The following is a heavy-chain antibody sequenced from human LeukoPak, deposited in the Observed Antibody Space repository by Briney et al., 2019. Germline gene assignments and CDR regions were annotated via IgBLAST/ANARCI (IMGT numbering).Heavy chain of an antibody. D-gene: IGHD2-2*01. CDR3: VRESRRYQLPGLNDYYYRDV. CDR2: IKQDGSEK. CDR1: GFTFSNYW. V-gene: IGHV3-7*01. J-gene: IGHJ6*03. Sequence: GGSLRLSCAASGFTFSNYWMSWVRQAPGKGLEWVANIKQDGSEKYYVDSVKGRFTISRDIAKNSLYLQMNSLRAEDTAVYYCVRESRRYQLPGLNDYYYRDVWSKGTTVTVSS.